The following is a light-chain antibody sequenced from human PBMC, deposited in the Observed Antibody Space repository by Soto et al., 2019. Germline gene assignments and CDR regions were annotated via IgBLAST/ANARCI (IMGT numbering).Light chain of an antibody. J-gene: IGKJ1*01. CDR1: QDIGTY. CDR2: AAS. CDR3: QHVDSYPRT. V-gene: IGKV1-9*01. Sequence: IQLTPSPSSLSATVGDRVAVTCRASQDIGTYLVWFQQRRGKAPTVLIDAASTLLNGVPSTFSGSGSGTEFALTISSLHPEDVATYYCQHVDSYPRTFGQGTKVDIK.